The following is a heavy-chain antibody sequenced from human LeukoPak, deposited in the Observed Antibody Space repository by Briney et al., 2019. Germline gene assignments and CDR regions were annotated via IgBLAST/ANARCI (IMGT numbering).Heavy chain of an antibody. Sequence: GGSLRLSCAASGFTVSNNYMTWVRQAPGKGLEWISVIYTGGNTYYADSVKGRFTISRDYSKNTLYLQMNSLRAEDTAVYYCARTYDNSNYFDYWGQGTLVTVSS. V-gene: IGHV3-53*01. CDR3: ARTYDNSNYFDY. J-gene: IGHJ4*02. CDR1: GFTVSNNY. D-gene: IGHD4-11*01. CDR2: IYTGGNT.